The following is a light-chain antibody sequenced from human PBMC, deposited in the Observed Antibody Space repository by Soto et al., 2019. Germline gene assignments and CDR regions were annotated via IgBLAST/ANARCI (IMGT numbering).Light chain of an antibody. CDR1: QSVSSY. V-gene: IGKV3-11*01. CDR2: DAS. CDR3: QQRSKWRT. Sequence: ESVLTRSPASLSLSPGERATLSCRASQSVSSYLAWYQQKPGQAPRLLIYDASKRATGIPARFSGSGFGTDYTLTISSLEPEDFAVYYCQQRSKWRTFGQGTKVDIK. J-gene: IGKJ1*01.